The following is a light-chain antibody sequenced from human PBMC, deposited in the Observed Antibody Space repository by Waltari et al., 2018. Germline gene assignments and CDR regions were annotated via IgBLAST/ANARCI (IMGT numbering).Light chain of an antibody. V-gene: IGLV6-57*04. CDR1: SGNIASNY. Sequence: NFMLTQPHSVSGSPGKTVTISCTRSSGNIASNYVQWYQQRPVRAPTTVIYEDDQIPSGVPDRFSGSIDTSSNAASLTISGLKTEDEADYYCQSYDNSIQGVFGGGTKLTVL. J-gene: IGLJ3*02. CDR2: EDD. CDR3: QSYDNSIQGV.